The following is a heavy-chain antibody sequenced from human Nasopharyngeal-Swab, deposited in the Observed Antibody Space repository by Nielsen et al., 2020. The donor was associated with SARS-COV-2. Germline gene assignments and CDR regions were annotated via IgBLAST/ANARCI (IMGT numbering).Heavy chain of an antibody. Sequence: SETLSLTCAVYGGSFSGYYWSWIRQPPGKGLEWIGEINHSGSTNYNPSLKSRVTISVDTSKNQFSLKLSSVTAADTAVYYCARGGSSSWYYYYYYGMDVWGQGTTVTVSS. CDR2: INHSGST. CDR1: GGSFSGYY. J-gene: IGHJ6*02. D-gene: IGHD6-13*01. V-gene: IGHV4-34*01. CDR3: ARGGSSSWYYYYYYGMDV.